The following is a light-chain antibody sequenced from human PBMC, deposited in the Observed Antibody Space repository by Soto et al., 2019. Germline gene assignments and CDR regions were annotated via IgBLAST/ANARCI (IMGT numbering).Light chain of an antibody. Sequence: ETVLTQSPGTLSLSPGEGATLSCRASQSITSNYLAWYQQKPGQAPRLLIYGASSRATGIPDRFSGSGSGTDFTLTISRLEPVDFAVYYCQQYGSSPLTFGQGTKVEIK. CDR3: QQYGSSPLT. V-gene: IGKV3-20*01. J-gene: IGKJ1*01. CDR2: GAS. CDR1: QSITSNY.